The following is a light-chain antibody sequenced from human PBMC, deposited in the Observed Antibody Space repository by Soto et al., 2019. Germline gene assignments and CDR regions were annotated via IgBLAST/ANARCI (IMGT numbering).Light chain of an antibody. CDR3: QQLNSYQFT. CDR1: QGISSY. J-gene: IGKJ3*01. Sequence: IQLTQSPSSLSASVGDRVTITCRASQGISSYLAWYQQKPGKAPKLLIYAASILQSGVPSRFSGSGSGTDFTLTISSLQPEDFATYYCQQLNSYQFTFGPGTKVDIK. CDR2: AAS. V-gene: IGKV1-9*01.